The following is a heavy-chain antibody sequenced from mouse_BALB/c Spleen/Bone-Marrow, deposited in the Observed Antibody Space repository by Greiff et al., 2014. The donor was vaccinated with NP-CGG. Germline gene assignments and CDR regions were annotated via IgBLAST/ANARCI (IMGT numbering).Heavy chain of an antibody. D-gene: IGHD2-2*01. V-gene: IGHV1S41*01. CDR2: IAPRSGST. CDR3: ARERYGYDGWYFDV. CDR1: GYTFTNYW. Sequence: DLVKPGASVKLSCKASGYTFTNYWINWIKQRPGQGLEWIGRIAPRSGSTYYNEMFKGKTTLTVDTSSSTAYIQLSSLSSEDSDVYFCARERYGYDGWYFDVWGAGTTVTDSS. J-gene: IGHJ1*01.